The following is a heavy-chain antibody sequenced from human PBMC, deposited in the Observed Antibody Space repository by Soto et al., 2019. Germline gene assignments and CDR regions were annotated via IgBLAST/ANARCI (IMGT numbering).Heavy chain of an antibody. Sequence: QVQLQESGPGLVKPSQTLSLTCTVSGGSISSGGYYWSWIRQHPGKGLEWIGYIYYSGSTYYNPSLKSRVTVSVDTSKNQFSLKLSSVTAADTAVYYCASKREPFTIFGGENWFDPWGQGTLVTVSS. V-gene: IGHV4-31*03. CDR2: IYYSGST. CDR1: GGSISSGGYY. J-gene: IGHJ5*02. CDR3: ASKREPFTIFGGENWFDP. D-gene: IGHD3-3*01.